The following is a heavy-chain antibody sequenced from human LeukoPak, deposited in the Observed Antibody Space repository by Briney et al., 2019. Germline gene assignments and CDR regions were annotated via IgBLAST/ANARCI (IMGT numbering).Heavy chain of an antibody. CDR2: IWSDGTNT. Sequence: GRSLRLSCATSGFIFSHYVMHWVRQAPGKGLEWVAVIWSDGTNTFYAGSVKGRFTISRDNSQKTVFLQMNSLRGDDTATYYCARDAQRGFDYSNSLEYWGHGTLVTVSS. CDR1: GFIFSHYV. CDR3: ARDAQRGFDYSNSLEY. J-gene: IGHJ4*01. V-gene: IGHV3-33*01. D-gene: IGHD4-11*01.